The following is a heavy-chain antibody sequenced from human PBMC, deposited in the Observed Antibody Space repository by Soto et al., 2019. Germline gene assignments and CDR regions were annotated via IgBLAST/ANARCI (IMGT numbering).Heavy chain of an antibody. V-gene: IGHV3-21*01. CDR3: GRSATSPMPRRDWFPP. CDR1: GFTFSSYD. Sequence: EVQLVESGGGLVKPGGSLRLSCAASGFTFSSYDMNWVRQAPGKGLEYVSSITTSGSYIYYGDSVRRRFTISRDNAKNSLFPQMDSLRAEDTAVSYCGRSATSPMPRRDWFPPWGQATVVTVSS. CDR2: ITTSGSYI. J-gene: IGHJ5*02. D-gene: IGHD2-2*01.